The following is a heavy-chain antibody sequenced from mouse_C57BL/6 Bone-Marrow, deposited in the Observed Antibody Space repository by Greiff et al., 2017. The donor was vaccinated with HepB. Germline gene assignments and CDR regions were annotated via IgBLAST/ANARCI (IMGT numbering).Heavy chain of an antibody. CDR2: ISSGGDYI. CDR1: GFTLSSYA. CDR3: TRAGRGFAY. V-gene: IGHV5-9-1*02. J-gene: IGHJ3*01. Sequence: EVKLMESGEGLVKPGGSLKLSCAASGFTLSSYAMSWVRQTPEKRLEWVAYISSGGDYIYYADTVKGRFTISRDNARNTLYLQMSSLKSEDTAMYYCTRAGRGFAYWGQGTLVTVSA. D-gene: IGHD3-1*01.